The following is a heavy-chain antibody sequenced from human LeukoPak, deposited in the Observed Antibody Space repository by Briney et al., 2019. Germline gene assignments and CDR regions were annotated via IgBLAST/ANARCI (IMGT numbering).Heavy chain of an antibody. V-gene: IGHV4-61*02. CDR3: ARDDY. Sequence: NPSETLSLTCTVSGGSISSGSYYWSWIRQPAGKGLEWIGRIYTSGSTNYNPSLKSRVTMSVDTSKNQFSLKLSSVTAADTAVYYCARDDYWGQGTLVTVSS. CDR1: GGSISSGSYY. J-gene: IGHJ4*02. CDR2: IYTSGST.